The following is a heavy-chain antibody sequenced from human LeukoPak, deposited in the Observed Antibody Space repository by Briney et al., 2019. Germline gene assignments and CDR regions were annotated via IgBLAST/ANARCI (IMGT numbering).Heavy chain of an antibody. CDR1: GGSISSYY. Sequence: SETLSLTCTVSGGSISSYYWSWIRQPPGKGLEWIGYIYYSGSTNYNPSLKSRVTISVDTSKNQFSLKLSSVTAADTAVYYCARGGEGATPYYYYMDVWGKGTTVTVSS. CDR3: ARGGEGATPYYYYMDV. J-gene: IGHJ6*03. D-gene: IGHD1-26*01. V-gene: IGHV4-59*08. CDR2: IYYSGST.